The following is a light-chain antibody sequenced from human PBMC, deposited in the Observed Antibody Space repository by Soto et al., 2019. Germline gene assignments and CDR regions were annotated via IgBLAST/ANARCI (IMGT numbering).Light chain of an antibody. CDR3: QSVDASDEGI. J-gene: IGLJ2*01. CDR1: SGSIASNY. CDR2: EDN. V-gene: IGLV6-57*02. Sequence: NFMLTQPHSVSGSPGQTVTISCAGSSGSIASNYVQWYQQRPGSAPTTIIFEDNDRPSGVPDRFSGSIDSSSNSASLTISGLKTEDEADYYCQSVDASDEGIFGGGTKLTVL.